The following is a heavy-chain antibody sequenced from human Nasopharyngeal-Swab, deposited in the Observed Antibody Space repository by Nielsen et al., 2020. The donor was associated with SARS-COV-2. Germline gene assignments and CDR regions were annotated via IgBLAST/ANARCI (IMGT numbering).Heavy chain of an antibody. D-gene: IGHD1-26*01. CDR3: ARDSGSYYGESYFDY. CDR2: IYHSGST. CDR1: GGSFSGYS. Sequence: SETLSLTCAVYGGSFSGYSWGWIRQPPGKGLEWIGSIYHSGSTYYSPSLKSRVTISVDTSKNQFSLKLSSVTAADTAVYYCARDSGSYYGESYFDYWGQGTLVTVSS. V-gene: IGHV4-38-2*02. J-gene: IGHJ4*02.